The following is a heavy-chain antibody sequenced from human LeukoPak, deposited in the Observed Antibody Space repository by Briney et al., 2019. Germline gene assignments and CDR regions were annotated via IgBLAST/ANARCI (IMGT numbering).Heavy chain of an antibody. D-gene: IGHD3-10*01. Sequence: GGSLRLSCAASGFTFSSYAMSWVRQAPGKGLEWVSAISGSGGSTYYADSVKGRFTISRDNSENTLCLQMNSLRAEDTAVYYCAKWFGEFDAFDIWGQGTMVTVSS. V-gene: IGHV3-23*01. CDR2: ISGSGGST. J-gene: IGHJ3*02. CDR3: AKWFGEFDAFDI. CDR1: GFTFSSYA.